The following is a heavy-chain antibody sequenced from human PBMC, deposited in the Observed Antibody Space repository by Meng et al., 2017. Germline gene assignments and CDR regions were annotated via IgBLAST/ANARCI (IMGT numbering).Heavy chain of an antibody. D-gene: IGHD6-13*01. J-gene: IGHJ4*02. CDR1: GYTFPAYY. V-gene: IGHV1-2*06. CDR3: VRDEDISAAGKLFGDY. CDR2: IDPNSGVT. Sequence: VQVGQSGAGGKKPGASVKVSCTPSGYTFPAYYIHWVRQAPGQGLDWMGRIDPNSGVTEYAQKFQGRVTVTGDTSISTAYMELSRLRSDDTAIYYCVRDEDISAAGKLFGDYWGQGTLVTASS.